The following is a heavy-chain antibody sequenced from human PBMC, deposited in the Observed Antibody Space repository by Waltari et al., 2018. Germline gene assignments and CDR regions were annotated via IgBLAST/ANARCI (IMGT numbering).Heavy chain of an antibody. V-gene: IGHV1-8*01. CDR2: MNPNSSST. J-gene: IGHJ4*02. Sequence: QVQLVPSGAEVKKPGASVKVSWKGSGYTFTSYNIHWVRQATGQGLEWMGWMNPNSSSTGYAQTLQDRVTMTWDTSTGTAYMQLSSLKFDDTAVYYCAIMAFTAGVDYWGQGTPVTVS. D-gene: IGHD2-8*01. CDR1: GYTFTSYN. CDR3: AIMAFTAGVDY.